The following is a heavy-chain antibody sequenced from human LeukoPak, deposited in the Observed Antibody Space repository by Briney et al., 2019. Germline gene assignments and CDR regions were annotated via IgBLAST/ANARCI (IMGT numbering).Heavy chain of an antibody. CDR2: IFHSGST. D-gene: IGHD1-26*01. Sequence: SETLSLTCVVYGGSFSAYYWSWIRQPPGKGLEWVAYIFHSGSTSYNPSLKSRVAISMNTSRNQFSLKLTSVTAADTAVYYCARGPGGGSYSDAFDIWGQGTMVTVSS. CDR3: ARGPGGGSYSDAFDI. CDR1: GGSFSAYY. V-gene: IGHV4-59*01. J-gene: IGHJ3*02.